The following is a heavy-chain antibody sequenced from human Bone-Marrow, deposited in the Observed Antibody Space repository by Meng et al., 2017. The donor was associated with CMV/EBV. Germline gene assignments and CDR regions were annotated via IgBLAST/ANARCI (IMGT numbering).Heavy chain of an antibody. V-gene: IGHV4-31*02. Sequence: PCTVSGGSISSGGYYWSWIRQHPGKGLEWIGYIYYTGSTYYNPSLKSRVTILLDTSKNQFSLRLSSVTAADTAVYYCARDRAAAGRKFGLDVWGQGTTVTVSS. CDR2: IYYTGST. CDR3: ARDRAAAGRKFGLDV. J-gene: IGHJ6*02. CDR1: GGSISSGGYY. D-gene: IGHD6-13*01.